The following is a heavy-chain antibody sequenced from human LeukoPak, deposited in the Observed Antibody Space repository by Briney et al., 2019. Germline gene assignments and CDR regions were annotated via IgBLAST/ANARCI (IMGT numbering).Heavy chain of an antibody. CDR1: GFTFNDYA. V-gene: IGHV3-43*02. CDR3: AKTGVRGVISPPFSY. CDR2: ISGDGGTT. J-gene: IGHJ4*02. D-gene: IGHD3-10*01. Sequence: GGSLRLSCAASGFTFNDYAIHWVRQAPGKGLEWVSLISGDGGTTYYADSVKGRFTISRDNNKNSLYLQMNSLRTEDTALYYCAKTGVRGVISPPFSYWGQGTLVTVSS.